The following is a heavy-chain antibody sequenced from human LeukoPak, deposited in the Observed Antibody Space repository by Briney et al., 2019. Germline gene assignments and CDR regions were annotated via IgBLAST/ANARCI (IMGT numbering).Heavy chain of an antibody. J-gene: IGHJ5*02. CDR2: INHSGST. CDR3: ARSSIPGTKYNWFDP. D-gene: IGHD6-6*01. V-gene: IGHV4-34*01. Sequence: PSETLSLTCAVYGGSFSGYYWSWIRQPPGKGLEWIGEINHSGSTNYNPSLKSRVTISVDTSKNEFSLKLRSVTAADTAVYYCARSSIPGTKYNWFDPWGQGTLVTVSS. CDR1: GGSFSGYY.